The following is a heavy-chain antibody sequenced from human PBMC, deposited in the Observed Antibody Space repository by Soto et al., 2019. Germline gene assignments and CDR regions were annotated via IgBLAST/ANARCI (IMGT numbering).Heavy chain of an antibody. J-gene: IGHJ4*02. V-gene: IGHV3-30-3*01. Sequence: QVQLVESGGSVVQPGRSLRLSCAASVFNFSTHAMHWVRQAPDKGLECVAIVSFDGSNKYYADSVKGRFTISRDSSKNTLYLQMSGLTPKDTAVYYCARDQSGITTTGGGRIDHWGQGTLVSVSS. CDR2: VSFDGSNK. D-gene: IGHD1-20*01. CDR1: VFNFSTHA. CDR3: ARDQSGITTTGGGRIDH.